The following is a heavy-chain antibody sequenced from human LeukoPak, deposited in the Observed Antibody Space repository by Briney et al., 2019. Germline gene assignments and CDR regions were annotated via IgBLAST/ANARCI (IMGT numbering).Heavy chain of an antibody. CDR2: INPTSTSI. CDR3: ARDKFYYDSDGNPKIHDDVFDI. V-gene: IGHV3-21*01. D-gene: IGHD3-22*01. J-gene: IGHJ3*02. CDR1: GFTFSDYS. Sequence: KTGGSLRLSCAASGFTFSDYSINWVRQAPGKGLEWVSSINPTSTSIYYADAVRGRFTISRDNAKNSVYLQMNSLRAEDTAVYYCARDKFYYDSDGNPKIHDDVFDIWGQGTMVTVFS.